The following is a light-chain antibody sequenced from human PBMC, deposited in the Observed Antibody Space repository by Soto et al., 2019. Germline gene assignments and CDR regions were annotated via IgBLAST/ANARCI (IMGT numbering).Light chain of an antibody. V-gene: IGLV4-69*01. CDR2: LNSDGSH. CDR3: QTWGTGIVV. CDR1: SGHSSYA. J-gene: IGLJ2*01. Sequence: QPVLTQSPSASASLGASGKLTCTLSSGHSSYAIAWHQQHPEKGPRYLMKLNSDGSHSKGDGIPGRFSGSSSGAERYLTISSLQSEDEADYYCQTWGTGIVVFGGGTKVTVL.